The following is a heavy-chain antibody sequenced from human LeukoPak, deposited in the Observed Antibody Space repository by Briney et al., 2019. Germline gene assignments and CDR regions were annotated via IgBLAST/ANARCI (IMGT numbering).Heavy chain of an antibody. CDR1: GGSFSGYY. J-gene: IGHJ3*02. Sequence: SETLSLTCAVYGGSFSGYYWSWIRQPPGKGLEWIGEINHSGSTNYNPSLKSRVTISVDTSKNRFSLKLSSVTAADTAVYYCARLTQYYDFWSGYYHDAFDIWGQGTMVTVSS. D-gene: IGHD3-3*01. V-gene: IGHV4-34*01. CDR2: INHSGST. CDR3: ARLTQYYDFWSGYYHDAFDI.